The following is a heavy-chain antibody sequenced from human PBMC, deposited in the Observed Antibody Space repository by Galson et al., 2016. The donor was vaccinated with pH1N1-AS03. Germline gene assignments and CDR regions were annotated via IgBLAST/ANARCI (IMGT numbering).Heavy chain of an antibody. D-gene: IGHD2-2*01. CDR3: ARDSGYCRSTSCRGDAFDI. J-gene: IGHJ3*02. CDR2: MNQDGSVI. V-gene: IGHV3-7*03. Sequence: SLRLSCAASGFSFSSHWMHWVRQVPGKGLEWVANMNQDGSVINYVESVKGRFSISRDNAKNSLYLQMNSLRAEDTAVYYCARDSGYCRSTSCRGDAFDIWGQGTMVTVSS. CDR1: GFSFSSHW.